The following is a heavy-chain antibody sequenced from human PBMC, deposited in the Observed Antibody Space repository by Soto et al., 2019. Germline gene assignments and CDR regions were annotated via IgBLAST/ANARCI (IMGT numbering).Heavy chain of an antibody. V-gene: IGHV3-66*01. Sequence: GGSLRLSCAASGFTVSSNYMSWVRQAPGKGLEWVSVIYSGGSTYYADSVKGRFTISRDNSKNTLYLQMNSLRAEDTAVYYCARDNAHRSIDAFDIWGQGTMVTVS. D-gene: IGHD2-8*01. CDR1: GFTVSSNY. CDR2: IYSGGST. CDR3: ARDNAHRSIDAFDI. J-gene: IGHJ3*02.